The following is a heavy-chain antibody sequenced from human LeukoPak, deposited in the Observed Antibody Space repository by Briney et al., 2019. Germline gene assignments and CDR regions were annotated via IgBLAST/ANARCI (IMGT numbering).Heavy chain of an antibody. D-gene: IGHD6-19*01. Sequence: GGSLRLSCAASGFTFSSYWMHWVRQAPGKGLVWVSRINSDGSSTSYADSVKGRFTISRDNAKNTLYLQMNSLRAEDTAVYYCARDRGFGYSSGWYGNYHDYWGQGTLVTVSS. CDR2: INSDGSST. V-gene: IGHV3-74*01. CDR3: ARDRGFGYSSGWYGNYHDY. CDR1: GFTFSSYW. J-gene: IGHJ4*02.